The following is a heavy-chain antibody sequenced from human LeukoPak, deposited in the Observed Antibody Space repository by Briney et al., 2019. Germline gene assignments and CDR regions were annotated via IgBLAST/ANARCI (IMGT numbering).Heavy chain of an antibody. D-gene: IGHD5-18*01. CDR2: INPNSGGT. CDR1: GYTFTGYY. V-gene: IGHV1-2*02. CDR3: ARGGYSYGRPSVFDY. Sequence: ASVKVSCKASGYTFTGYYMHWVRQAPGQGLEWMGWINPNSGGTNYAQKFQGRVTMTRDTSISTAYMELSRLRSDDTAVYYCARGGYSYGRPSVFDYWGQGTLVTVSS. J-gene: IGHJ4*02.